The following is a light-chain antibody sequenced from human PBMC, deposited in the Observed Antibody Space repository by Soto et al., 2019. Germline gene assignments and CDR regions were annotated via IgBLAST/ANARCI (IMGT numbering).Light chain of an antibody. CDR1: RNDIGDYSF. V-gene: IGLV2-14*03. CDR2: EVS. J-gene: IGLJ1*01. Sequence: QSVLTQPASVSGSPGQSITISCTGTRNDIGDYSFVSWYQQHPGKVPKLLIYEVSDRPSGVSSRFSGSKSGNTASLTISGLQADDEAHYYCSSYTGAYTYVFGTGTKVTV. CDR3: SSYTGAYTYV.